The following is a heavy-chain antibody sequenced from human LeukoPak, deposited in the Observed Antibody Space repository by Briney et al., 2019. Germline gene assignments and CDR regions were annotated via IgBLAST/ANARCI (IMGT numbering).Heavy chain of an antibody. J-gene: IGHJ6*03. V-gene: IGHV1-46*01. D-gene: IGHD3-10*01. Sequence: GASVKVSCKASGYTFTSYCMHWVRQAPGQGLEWMGIINPSGGSTSYAQKFQGRVTMTRDMSTSTVYMELSSLRSEDTAVYYCARDRQGDYYGSGSYLYYYYYMDVWGKGTTVTVSS. CDR2: INPSGGST. CDR3: ARDRQGDYYGSGSYLYYYYYMDV. CDR1: GYTFTSYC.